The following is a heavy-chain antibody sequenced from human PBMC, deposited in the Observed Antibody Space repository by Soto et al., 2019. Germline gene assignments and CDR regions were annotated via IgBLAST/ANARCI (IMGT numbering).Heavy chain of an antibody. Sequence: GGSLRLSCAASGFTVSSNYMSWVRQAPGKGLEWVSVIYSGGSTYYADSVKGRFTISRDNSKNMLYLQMYSLRAEDTAVYYCARWGGYYDYVWGSQTNYYYYGTDVWGQGTTVTVSS. D-gene: IGHD3-16*01. CDR1: GFTVSSNY. CDR3: ARWGGYYDYVWGSQTNYYYYGTDV. J-gene: IGHJ6*02. CDR2: IYSGGST. V-gene: IGHV3-53*01.